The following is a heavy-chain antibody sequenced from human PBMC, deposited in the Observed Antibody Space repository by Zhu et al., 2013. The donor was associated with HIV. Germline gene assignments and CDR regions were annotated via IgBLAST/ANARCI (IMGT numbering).Heavy chain of an antibody. CDR1: GYTFTSYY. CDR3: AREAAPPGVVYNWFDP. D-gene: IGHD6-13*01. V-gene: IGHV1-46*03. J-gene: IGHJ5*02. CDR2: IDPSGGST. Sequence: QVQLVQSGAEVKKPGASVKVSCKASGYTFTSYYLHWVRQAPGQGLEWMGIIDPSGGSTTYAQKFQGTVTMTRDTSTSTVYMEVSSLRSEDTAIYYCAREAAPPGVVYNWFDPWGQGTPVTVSS.